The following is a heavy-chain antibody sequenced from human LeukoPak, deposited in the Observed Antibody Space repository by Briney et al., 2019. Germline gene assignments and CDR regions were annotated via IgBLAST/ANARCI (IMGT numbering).Heavy chain of an antibody. J-gene: IGHJ2*01. V-gene: IGHV1-8*01. D-gene: IGHD6-6*01. Sequence: ASVKVSCKASGYTFTSYDINWVRQATGQGLEWMGWMNPNSGNTGYAQKFQGRVTMTRNTSISTAYMELSSLRSEDTAVYYCARDRGLGSIAARRLWYFDLWGRGTLVTVSS. CDR1: GYTFTSYD. CDR3: ARDRGLGSIAARRLWYFDL. CDR2: MNPNSGNT.